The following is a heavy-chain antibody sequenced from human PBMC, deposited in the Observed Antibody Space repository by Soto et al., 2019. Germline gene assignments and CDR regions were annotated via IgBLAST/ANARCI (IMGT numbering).Heavy chain of an antibody. CDR3: ARAGVYNWNSHEDYYYYMDV. CDR1: GYTFTGYY. V-gene: IGHV1-2*04. CDR2: INPNSGGT. J-gene: IGHJ6*03. D-gene: IGHD1-7*01. Sequence: ASVKVSCKASGYTFTGYYMHWVRQPPGQGLECMGWINPNSGGTNYAQKFQGWVTMTRDTSISTAYMELSRLRSDDTAVYYCARAGVYNWNSHEDYYYYMDVWGKGTTVTVSS.